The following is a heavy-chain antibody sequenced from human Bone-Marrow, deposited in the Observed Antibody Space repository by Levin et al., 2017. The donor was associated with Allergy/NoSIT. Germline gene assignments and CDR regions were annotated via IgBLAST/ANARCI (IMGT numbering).Heavy chain of an antibody. J-gene: IGHJ4*02. CDR2: INPNSGGT. Sequence: ASVKVSCKASGYTFTGYYMHWVRQAPGQGLEWMGWINPNSGGTNYAQKFQGRVTMTRDTSISTAYMELSRLRSDDTAVYYCASSGLYSGSYYGRGFGFDYWGQGTLVTVSS. V-gene: IGHV1-2*02. D-gene: IGHD1-26*01. CDR1: GYTFTGYY. CDR3: ASSGLYSGSYYGRGFGFDY.